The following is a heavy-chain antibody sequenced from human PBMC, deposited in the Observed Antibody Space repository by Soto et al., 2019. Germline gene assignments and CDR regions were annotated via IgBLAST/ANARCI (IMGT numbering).Heavy chain of an antibody. V-gene: IGHV3-11*01. J-gene: IGHJ4*02. D-gene: IGHD5-18*01. CDR1: GFTFSDYY. Sequence: QVQLVESGGGLVKPGGSLRLSCAASGFTFSDYYMSWIRQAPGKVLEWVSYISSSGSTIYYADSVKGRFTISRDNAKNSLYLQMNSLRADDTAVYYCAIAEIQLWLSAYSDYWGQGTLVTVSS. CDR3: AIAEIQLWLSAYSDY. CDR2: ISSSGSTI.